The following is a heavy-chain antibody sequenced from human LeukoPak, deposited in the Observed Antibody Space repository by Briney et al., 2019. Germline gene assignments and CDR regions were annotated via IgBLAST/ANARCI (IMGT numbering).Heavy chain of an antibody. V-gene: IGHV3-48*01. J-gene: IGHJ4*02. CDR1: GFTFSSYS. Sequence: GGSLRLSCAASGFTFSSYSMNWVRQAPGKGLEWVSYISSSSSTIYYADSVKGRFTISRDNAKNSLYLQMNSLRAEDTAVYYCARDRIAAAGTYDYWGQGTLVTVSS. CDR2: ISSSSSTI. D-gene: IGHD6-13*01. CDR3: ARDRIAAAGTYDY.